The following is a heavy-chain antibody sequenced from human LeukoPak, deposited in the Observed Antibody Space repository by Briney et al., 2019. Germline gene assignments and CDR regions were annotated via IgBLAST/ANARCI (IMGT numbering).Heavy chain of an antibody. CDR2: ISWNSGSI. V-gene: IGHV3-9*01. Sequence: SLRLSCAASGFTFDDYAMHWVRQAPGKGLEWVSGISWNSGSIGYADSVKGRFTISRDNAKNSLYLQMNSLRAEDTAVYYCARDRTPEGFLEWLKNYYYGMDVWGQGTTVTVSS. J-gene: IGHJ6*02. CDR3: ARDRTPEGFLEWLKNYYYGMDV. D-gene: IGHD3-3*01. CDR1: GFTFDDYA.